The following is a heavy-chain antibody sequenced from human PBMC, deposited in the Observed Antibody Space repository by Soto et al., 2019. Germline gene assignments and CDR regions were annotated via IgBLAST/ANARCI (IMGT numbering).Heavy chain of an antibody. J-gene: IGHJ4*02. CDR3: ARGNLYFDN. V-gene: IGHV4-59*01. Sequence: SETLCLTCTVSGGSIRSYDLSWIRQPPGKGLEWIGYISYSGSTDYNPSLKSRATISLDTSKNQLSLKLTSVTTADTAVYYCARGNLYFDNWGQGTLVTVSS. CDR1: GGSIRSYD. CDR2: ISYSGST.